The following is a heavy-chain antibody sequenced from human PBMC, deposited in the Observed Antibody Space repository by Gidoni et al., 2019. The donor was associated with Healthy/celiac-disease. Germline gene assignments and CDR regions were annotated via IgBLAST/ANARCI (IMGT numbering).Heavy chain of an antibody. CDR1: GYTFTSYY. V-gene: IGHV1-46*01. J-gene: IGHJ6*02. D-gene: IGHD4-17*01. CDR2: INPSGGST. CDR3: ASRTSTVTTAPYYYGMDV. Sequence: VLLVQSGAEVKKPGASVKVYRKASGYTFTSYYMHWVRQAPGQGLEWMGIINPSGGSTSYAQKFQGRVTMTMDTSASTVHMELSSLGSEDTAVYYCASRTSTVTTAPYYYGMDVWGQGTTVTVSS.